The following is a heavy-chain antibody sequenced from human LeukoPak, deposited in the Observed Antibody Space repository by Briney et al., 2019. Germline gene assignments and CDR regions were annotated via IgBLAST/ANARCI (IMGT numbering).Heavy chain of an antibody. CDR3: ARGSEAAAGAFDY. V-gene: IGHV3-33*01. Sequence: GRSLRLSCAASGFTFRSYGMHWVRQAPGKGLEWVAIVWYDGNNKYYADSVKGRFTVSRDNSKDTVSLQLNSLRAEGTAVYYCARGSEAAAGAFDYWGQGALVTVPS. J-gene: IGHJ4*02. D-gene: IGHD6-13*01. CDR1: GFTFRSYG. CDR2: VWYDGNNK.